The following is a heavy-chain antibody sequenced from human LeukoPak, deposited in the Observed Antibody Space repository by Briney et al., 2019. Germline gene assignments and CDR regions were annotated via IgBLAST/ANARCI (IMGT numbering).Heavy chain of an antibody. J-gene: IGHJ4*02. Sequence: GGSLRLSCAASGFTFSSYWMSWVRQAPGKGLEWVANIKQDGSEKYYVDSVKGRFTISRDNAKNSLYLQMNSLRAEDTAVYYCARVFGQWLVRRMDYWGQGTLVTVSS. CDR2: IKQDGSEK. V-gene: IGHV3-7*01. D-gene: IGHD6-19*01. CDR1: GFTFSSYW. CDR3: ARVFGQWLVRRMDY.